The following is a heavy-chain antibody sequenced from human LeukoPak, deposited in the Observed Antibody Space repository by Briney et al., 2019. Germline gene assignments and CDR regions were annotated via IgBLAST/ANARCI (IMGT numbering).Heavy chain of an antibody. CDR3: ARAARIIQYSNLNFDY. J-gene: IGHJ4*02. V-gene: IGHV1-46*01. D-gene: IGHD4-11*01. Sequence: ASVKVSCKASGYTFTSSYMHWVRQAPRQGLEWMGIINPSGGSTSYAQKFQGRVTMTRDTSTSTVYMELSSLRSKDTAVYYCARAARIIQYSNLNFDYWGQGTLVTVSS. CDR1: GYTFTSSY. CDR2: INPSGGST.